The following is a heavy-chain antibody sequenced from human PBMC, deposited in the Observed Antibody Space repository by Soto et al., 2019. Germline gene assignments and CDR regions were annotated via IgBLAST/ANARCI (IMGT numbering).Heavy chain of an antibody. V-gene: IGHV1-46*01. J-gene: IGHJ4*02. CDR1: GYTFTKFH. D-gene: IGHD3-16*01. Sequence: QVQLIQFGAEVKKPGASVKVSCRASGYTFTKFHIHCVRQAPGQGLEWMGMIAPSGGVTRDAQRFQGRITMNNDTSTSNVYMELRGLTSDDTALYYCARDVLGHDNYETIGYYFDHWGPGTLVTVSS. CDR2: IAPSGGVT. CDR3: ARDVLGHDNYETIGYYFDH.